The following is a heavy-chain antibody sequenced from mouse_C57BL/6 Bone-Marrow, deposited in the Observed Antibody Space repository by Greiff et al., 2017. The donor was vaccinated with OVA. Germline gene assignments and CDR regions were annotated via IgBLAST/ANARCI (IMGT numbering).Heavy chain of an antibody. Sequence: VQLQQSGAELVRPGASVKLSCTASGFNIKDDYMHWVKQRPEQGLEWIGWIDPENGDNEYDSKFQGKATITADTSSNTAYLQISSLTSEDTAVYYCTPITTVVAHWGQGTTLTVSS. D-gene: IGHD1-1*01. CDR3: TPITTVVAH. J-gene: IGHJ2*01. CDR1: GFNIKDDY. CDR2: IDPENGDN. V-gene: IGHV14-4*01.